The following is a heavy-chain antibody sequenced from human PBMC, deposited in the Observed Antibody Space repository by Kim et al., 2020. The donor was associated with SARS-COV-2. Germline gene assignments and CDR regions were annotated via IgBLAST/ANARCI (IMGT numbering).Heavy chain of an antibody. D-gene: IGHD6-19*01. CDR1: GYTFTSYG. CDR2: ISAYNGNT. J-gene: IGHJ4*02. CDR3: ARGLSSGWYQVFSGPKVDY. Sequence: ASVKVSCKASGYTFTSYGISWVRQAPGQGLEWMGWISAYNGNTNYAQKLQGRVTMTTDTSTSTAYMELRSLRSDDTAVYYCARGLSSGWYQVFSGPKVDYWGQGTLVTVSS. V-gene: IGHV1-18*01.